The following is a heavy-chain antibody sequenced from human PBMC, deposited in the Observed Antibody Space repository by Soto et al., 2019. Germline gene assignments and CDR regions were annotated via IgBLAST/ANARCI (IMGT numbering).Heavy chain of an antibody. CDR3: ARPKYSSGWHQGFDP. J-gene: IGHJ5*02. CDR2: MNPNSGNT. V-gene: IGHV1-8*01. Sequence: ASVKVSCKASGYTFTSYDINWVRQATGQGLEWMGWMNPNSGNTGYAQKFQGRVTMTRNTSISTAYMELSSLRSEDTAVYYCARPKYSSGWHQGFDPWGQGTLVTVSS. D-gene: IGHD6-19*01. CDR1: GYTFTSYD.